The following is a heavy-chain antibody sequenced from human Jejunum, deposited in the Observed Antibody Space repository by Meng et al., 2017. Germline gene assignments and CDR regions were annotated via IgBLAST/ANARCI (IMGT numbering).Heavy chain of an antibody. Sequence: QVQLVQSGAEVKKPGASVKVSCKASGYSFTGYYMHWVRQPPGQGLEWLGRINTYSGDTNYAQKFQGRVTMTRDTSISTAYMELSSLSSDDTALYYCASNTDCTSTSCYAYWGQGTLVTVSS. D-gene: IGHD2-2*01. CDR1: GYSFTGYY. J-gene: IGHJ4*02. V-gene: IGHV1-2*06. CDR2: INTYSGDT. CDR3: ASNTDCTSTSCYAY.